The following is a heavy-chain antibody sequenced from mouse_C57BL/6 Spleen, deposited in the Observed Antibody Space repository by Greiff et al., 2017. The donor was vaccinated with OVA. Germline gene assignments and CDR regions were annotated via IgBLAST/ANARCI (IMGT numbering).Heavy chain of an antibody. Sequence: EVKLVESVAELVRPGASVKLSCTASGFTIKNTDMHWVKQRPEQGLEWIGRIDPANGNTKYAAKFQGQATITADTSSNTAYLQLSSLTSEDTAIYYCARPAQAFYFDDWGQGTTLTVSS. CDR1: GFTIKNTD. D-gene: IGHD3-2*02. CDR3: ARPAQAFYFDD. V-gene: IGHV14-3*01. CDR2: IDPANGNT. J-gene: IGHJ2*01.